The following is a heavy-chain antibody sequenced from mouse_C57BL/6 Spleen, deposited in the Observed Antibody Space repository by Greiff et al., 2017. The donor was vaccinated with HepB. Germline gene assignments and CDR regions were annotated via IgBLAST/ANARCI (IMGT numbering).Heavy chain of an antibody. V-gene: IGHV5-6*01. CDR2: ISSGGSYT. J-gene: IGHJ1*03. D-gene: IGHD1-1*01. Sequence: EVQLVVSGGDLVKPGGSLKLSCAASGFTFSSYGMSWVRQTPDKRLEWVATISSGGSYTYYPDSVKGRFTISRDNAKNTLYLQMSSLKSEDTAMYYCARGSSYKDWYFDVWGTGTTVTVSS. CDR1: GFTFSSYG. CDR3: ARGSSYKDWYFDV.